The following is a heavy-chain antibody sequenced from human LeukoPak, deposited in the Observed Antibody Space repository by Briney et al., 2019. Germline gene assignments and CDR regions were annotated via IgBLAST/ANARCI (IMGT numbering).Heavy chain of an antibody. V-gene: IGHV3-21*01. Sequence: GGSLRLSCAASGFTFSSYFMNWVRQAPGKGLEWVSSISRSSDSIYYADSMRGRSTISRDNAKNSVYLQMNSLRAEDTAVYYCARVSFADGGYFDYWGQGTLVTVSS. CDR2: ISRSSDSI. J-gene: IGHJ4*02. CDR1: GFTFSSYF. CDR3: ARVSFADGGYFDY. D-gene: IGHD2-15*01.